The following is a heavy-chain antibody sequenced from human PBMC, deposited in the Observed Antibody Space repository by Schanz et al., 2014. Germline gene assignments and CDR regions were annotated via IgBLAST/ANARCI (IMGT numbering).Heavy chain of an antibody. Sequence: QVQLVQSGAEVKKPGASVKVSCQASGYTFTSDSMHWVRQAPGQGLEWMGMINPSGGSTTYAQKFQGRVTMTRDTSTSTVYMELSGLRSEDTAVYYCAGAFDSSGYYFDYWGQGTLVTVSS. J-gene: IGHJ4*02. CDR3: AGAFDSSGYYFDY. CDR2: INPSGGST. D-gene: IGHD3-22*01. V-gene: IGHV1-46*03. CDR1: GYTFTSDS.